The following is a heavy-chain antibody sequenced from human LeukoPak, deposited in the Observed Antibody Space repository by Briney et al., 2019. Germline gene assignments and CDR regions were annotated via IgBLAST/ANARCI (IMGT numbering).Heavy chain of an antibody. Sequence: PGGSLRLSCAASGFTFSDYYMSWIRQAPGKGLEWVSYISSSGSTIYYADSVKGRFTISRDNAKNSLYLQMNSLRAEDTAVYYCTRIEPLDRDAFDIWGQGTMVTVSS. D-gene: IGHD3/OR15-3a*01. CDR2: ISSSGSTI. CDR1: GFTFSDYY. J-gene: IGHJ3*02. CDR3: TRIEPLDRDAFDI. V-gene: IGHV3-11*04.